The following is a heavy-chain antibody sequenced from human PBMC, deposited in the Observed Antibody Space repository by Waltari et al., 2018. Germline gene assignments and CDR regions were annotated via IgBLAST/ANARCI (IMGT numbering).Heavy chain of an antibody. CDR2: MDYSGRT. J-gene: IGHJ5*02. Sequence: QLQLQESGPGLVKPPETLSLTCTVSGGSISSSSYYWGWIRPPPEKGLEWVASMDYSGRTYYNPSLESRVTISVDTSKNQFSLEVRSVTAADTAVYYCARGFGSATTSRFDPWGQGIVVTVSS. CDR3: ARGFGSATTSRFDP. D-gene: IGHD5-12*01. V-gene: IGHV4-39*07. CDR1: GGSISSSSYY.